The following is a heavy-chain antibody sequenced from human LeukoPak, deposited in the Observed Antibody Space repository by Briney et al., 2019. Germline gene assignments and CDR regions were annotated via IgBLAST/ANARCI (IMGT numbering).Heavy chain of an antibody. V-gene: IGHV3-21*01. Sequence: GGSLRLSCAASGFTFSSYNMNWVRQAPGKGLEWVSSISSSSSYIYYADSVKGRFTISRDNAKNSLYLQMNSLRAEDTAVYYCARDKVSRILWFGELFGSYGMDVWGQGTTVTVSS. CDR1: GFTFSSYN. D-gene: IGHD3-10*01. CDR3: ARDKVSRILWFGELFGSYGMDV. J-gene: IGHJ6*02. CDR2: ISSSSSYI.